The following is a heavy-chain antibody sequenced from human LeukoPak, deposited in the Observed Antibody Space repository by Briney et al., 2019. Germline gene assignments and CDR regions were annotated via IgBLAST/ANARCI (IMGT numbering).Heavy chain of an antibody. CDR1: GFTLRTYS. CDR3: ARHRGPTLYNTVYFDC. J-gene: IGHJ4*02. CDR2: ISYDGNNK. Sequence: GGSLRLSCAASGFTLRTYSMHWVRQAPGKGLEWVAVISYDGNNKYYADSVKGRFTISRDNSKNTLDLQMNSLRAEDTAVYYCARHRGPTLYNTVYFDCWGQGTLVTVSS. V-gene: IGHV3-30-3*01. D-gene: IGHD1-14*01.